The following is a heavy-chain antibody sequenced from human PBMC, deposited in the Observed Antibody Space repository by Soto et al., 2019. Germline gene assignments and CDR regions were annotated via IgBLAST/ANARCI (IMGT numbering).Heavy chain of an antibody. CDR3: ARAMRGYISGWYTFDY. CDR1: GFTFSSNW. Sequence: EVQLVESGGGLVQPGGSLRLSCAASGFTFSSNWMIWVRQAPGKGLEWVANIKQDGSEKYYVDSVKGRFTISRDNAKNSLYLQMNSLRAEDTAMYHCARAMRGYISGWYTFDYWGQGTLVTVSS. J-gene: IGHJ4*02. V-gene: IGHV3-7*01. D-gene: IGHD6-19*01. CDR2: IKQDGSEK.